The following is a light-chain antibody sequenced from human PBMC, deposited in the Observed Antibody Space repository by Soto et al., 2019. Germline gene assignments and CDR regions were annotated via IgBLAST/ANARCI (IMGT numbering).Light chain of an antibody. J-gene: IGLJ2*01. Sequence: QSVLTQPPSVSAAPGQKVTISCNGSTSNIGKNFLSWYQQLPGTAPKLLIFDINKRLSGIPDRFSGSKSGTSATLGITGLQTGDEADYYCGTWDTSLTAGVFGGGTKLTVL. V-gene: IGLV1-51*01. CDR1: TSNIGKNF. CDR3: GTWDTSLTAGV. CDR2: DIN.